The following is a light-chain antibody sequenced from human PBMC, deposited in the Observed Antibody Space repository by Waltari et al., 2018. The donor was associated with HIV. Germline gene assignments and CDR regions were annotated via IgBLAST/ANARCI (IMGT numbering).Light chain of an antibody. CDR2: EDN. CDR1: TSEFEHNY. J-gene: IGLJ3*02. CDR3: GTWDAGLSVAV. Sequence: QSVLTQPPSLSAAPGQKVTISCSGGTSEFEHNYLSWYQQFPGTAPKLLIYEDNKRLAGIPDRFSGSKFGTSATLVIAELQTGDEADYFCGTWDAGLSVAVFGGGTKLTV. V-gene: IGLV1-51*02.